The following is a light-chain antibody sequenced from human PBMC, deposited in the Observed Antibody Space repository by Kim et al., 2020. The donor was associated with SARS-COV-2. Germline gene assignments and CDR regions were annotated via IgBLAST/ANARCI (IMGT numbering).Light chain of an antibody. V-gene: IGKV3-15*01. CDR3: QQYNNLPPWT. CDR1: QSVSTN. CDR2: AAS. Sequence: EVVMTQSPATLSVSPGERATLSCRASQSVSTNLAWYQQKPGQAPRLLIYAASTRATGIPARFRGTGSGSEFTLTISSLQPEDFALYYCQQYNNLPPWTFGQGTKVDIK. J-gene: IGKJ1*01.